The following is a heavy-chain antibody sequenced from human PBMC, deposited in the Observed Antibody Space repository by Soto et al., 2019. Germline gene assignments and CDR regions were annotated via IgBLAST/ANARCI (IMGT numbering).Heavy chain of an antibody. Sequence: GGSQRLSCAASGFVFGGYAMHWVRQAPGKGLEWLSLITYDGSSQYYAESVKGRFTISRDSSKNMVYLQTKILRPDDTAVYSWPRGGGGYYYAGEDVWGQGTTVMVAS. D-gene: IGHD2-15*01. J-gene: IGHJ6*02. CDR3: PRGGGGYYYAGEDV. V-gene: IGHV3-30-3*01. CDR2: ITYDGSSQ. CDR1: GFVFGGYA.